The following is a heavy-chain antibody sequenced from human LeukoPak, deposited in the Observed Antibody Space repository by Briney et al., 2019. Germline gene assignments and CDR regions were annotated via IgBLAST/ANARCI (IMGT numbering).Heavy chain of an antibody. J-gene: IGHJ4*02. V-gene: IGHV3-74*01. CDR2: INSDGSSI. D-gene: IGHD5-12*01. CDR3: ASRTYEDYFDY. Sequence: PGGSLRLSCAASGFTFNRHWMHWVRQAPGKGPVWLSRINSDGSSISYADSVKGRFTISRDNAKNTLFMQMNSLSVDDTAVYYCASRTYEDYFDYWGQGALVTVSS. CDR1: GFTFNRHW.